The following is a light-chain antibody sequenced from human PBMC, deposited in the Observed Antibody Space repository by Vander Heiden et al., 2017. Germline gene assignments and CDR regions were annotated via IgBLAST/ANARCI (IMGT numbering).Light chain of an antibody. CDR2: GVS. J-gene: IGLJ2*01. CDR3: SSYAGSNRV. V-gene: IGLV2-8*01. CDR1: SSDVDGYDY. Sequence: QSALPQPPSPAGPPGQSVTISCTGTSSDVDGYDYVSWYQQHPGKAPKLMIYGVSKRPSGVPDRFSGSKSGNTASLTVSGLQAEDEADYYCSSYAGSNRVFGGGTKLTVL.